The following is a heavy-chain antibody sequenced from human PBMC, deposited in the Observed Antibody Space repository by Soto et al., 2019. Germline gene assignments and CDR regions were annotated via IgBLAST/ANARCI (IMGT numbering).Heavy chain of an antibody. CDR3: AKGELGSGFYYGKD. J-gene: IGHJ4*02. V-gene: IGHV3-23*01. CDR1: GFTFSNYA. D-gene: IGHD3-22*01. Sequence: GGSLRLSCAASGFTFSNYAMSWVRQAPGKGLEWVSAISGSGGYTYYVDSVTGRFTISRDNSKKTLYLHMNSLGAEDTAVYYCAKGELGSGFYYGKDWGQGTLVTVSS. CDR2: ISGSGGYT.